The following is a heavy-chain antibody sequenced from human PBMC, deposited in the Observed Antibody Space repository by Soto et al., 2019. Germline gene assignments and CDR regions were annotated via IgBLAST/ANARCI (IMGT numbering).Heavy chain of an antibody. D-gene: IGHD6-13*01. Sequence: EAQLVESGGGLVKPGRSLRLSCAASGFTFDDFAMHWVRQAPGKGLEWVSGINWSGGSSGYSDSVKGRFTISRDNAKNSLSLQMNSLRVEDTALFYCVKANDQQLVEGGPFDMWGQGTMVTVSS. CDR1: GFTFDDFA. CDR2: INWSGGSS. CDR3: VKANDQQLVEGGPFDM. J-gene: IGHJ3*02. V-gene: IGHV3-9*01.